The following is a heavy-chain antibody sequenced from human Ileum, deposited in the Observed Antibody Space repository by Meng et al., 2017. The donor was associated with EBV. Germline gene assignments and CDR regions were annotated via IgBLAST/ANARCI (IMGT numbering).Heavy chain of an antibody. CDR2: ISSDGNNE. Sequence: VQLVESGGGVVQAGRSLRLSCAASGFTLNGYAMNWVRQTPGKGLEWVALISSDGNNEKYADSVEGRFTISRDISMNTVYLQMNSLRIEDTAVYYCARIGFGVSYGSGFDPWGQGTLVTVSS. V-gene: IGHV3-30-3*01. CDR1: GFTLNGYA. J-gene: IGHJ5*02. D-gene: IGHD3-10*01. CDR3: ARIGFGVSYGSGFDP.